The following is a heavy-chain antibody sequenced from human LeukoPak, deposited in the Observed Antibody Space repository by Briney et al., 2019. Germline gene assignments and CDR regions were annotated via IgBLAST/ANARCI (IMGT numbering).Heavy chain of an antibody. D-gene: IGHD3-22*01. CDR3: ARGALYYYDSSGYFLSY. V-gene: IGHV3-30*03. CDR2: ISYDGSNK. CDR1: GFSFSTYG. Sequence: GGSLRLSCAASGFSFSTYGMQWVRQAPGKGLEWVAVISYDGSNKHYADSVKGRFTISRDNSKNTLYLQMNSLRAEDTAVYYCARGALYYYDSSGYFLSYWGQGTLVTVSS. J-gene: IGHJ4*02.